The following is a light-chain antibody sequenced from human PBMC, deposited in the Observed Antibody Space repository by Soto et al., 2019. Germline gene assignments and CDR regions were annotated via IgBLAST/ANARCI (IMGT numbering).Light chain of an antibody. CDR2: GAS. CDR1: QIVSNNY. Sequence: EIVLTQSPGTLSLSPGERATLSCRASQIVSNNYLAWYQQNPGQAPRLLIYGASSRATGIPDRFSGSGSGTDFPLAISRLEPEDFAVYYCHHYGISHTFGQGTKLEIK. CDR3: HHYGISHT. J-gene: IGKJ2*01. V-gene: IGKV3-20*01.